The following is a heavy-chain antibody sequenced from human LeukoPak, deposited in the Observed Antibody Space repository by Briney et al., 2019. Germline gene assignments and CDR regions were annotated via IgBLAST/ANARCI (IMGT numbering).Heavy chain of an antibody. CDR1: GGSISGDY. D-gene: IGHD3-22*01. CDR2: IYQSGTT. J-gene: IGHJ4*02. Sequence: SETLSLTCTVSGGSISGDYWSWIRQPPGKGLERIAFIYQSGTTNYSPSLKSRVTISIDTSKNEFSLKLNSVTAADTAVYYCARDQDYYDSRGTPGYWGQGTLVTVSS. CDR3: ARDQDYYDSRGTPGY. V-gene: IGHV4-59*01.